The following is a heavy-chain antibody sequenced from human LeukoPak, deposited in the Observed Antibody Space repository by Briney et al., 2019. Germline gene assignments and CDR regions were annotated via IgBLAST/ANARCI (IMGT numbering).Heavy chain of an antibody. J-gene: IGHJ6*02. D-gene: IGHD6-19*01. CDR2: ISGSGGST. Sequence: PGGSLRLSCAASGFTFSDYAMSWVRQAPGKGLEWVSAISGSGGSTYYADSVKGRFTISRDNSKNTLYLQMNSLRAEDTAVYYCAREGSSGRAYYYYGMDVWGQGTTVTVSS. CDR3: AREGSSGRAYYYYGMDV. V-gene: IGHV3-23*01. CDR1: GFTFSDYA.